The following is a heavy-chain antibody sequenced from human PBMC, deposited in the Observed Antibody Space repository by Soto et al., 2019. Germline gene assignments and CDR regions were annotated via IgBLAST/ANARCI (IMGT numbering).Heavy chain of an antibody. CDR2: INAGNGNT. J-gene: IGHJ4*02. CDR3: ARARLELRYYFDY. CDR1: GYTFTSYA. D-gene: IGHD1-7*01. V-gene: IGHV1-3*05. Sequence: QVKLVQSGAEEKKPGASVKVSCKASGYTFTSYAMHWVRQAPGQRLEWMGWINAGNGNTKYSQKFQGRVTITRDTSASTAYMELSSLRSEDTAVYYCARARLELRYYFDYWGQGTLVTVSS.